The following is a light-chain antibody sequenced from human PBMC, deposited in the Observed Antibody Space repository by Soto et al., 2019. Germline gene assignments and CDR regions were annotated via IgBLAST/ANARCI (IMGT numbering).Light chain of an antibody. Sequence: IVFTQSPGTLSLSPGERATLSCRASQTLSNSFIAWYQQKPGQAHRLLIYDTSSRATGVPDRYSASGSGTDLTITISRLEPEDFEVFFCQQYGTSEIIFGQGTRLEIK. CDR3: QQYGTSEII. CDR1: QTLSNSF. CDR2: DTS. J-gene: IGKJ5*01. V-gene: IGKV3-20*01.